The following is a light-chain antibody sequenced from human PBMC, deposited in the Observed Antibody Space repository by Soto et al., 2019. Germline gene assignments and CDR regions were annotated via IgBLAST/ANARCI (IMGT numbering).Light chain of an antibody. Sequence: QSALTQPASMSGSPGQSITISCTGTSSDIGRYDYVSWYQQLPGKAPKLMIYRVINRSSGVSDRFSGSKSGNSASLSISGLHPDDEATYFCGSYTSATTWVFGGGTKLTV. CDR3: GSYTSATTWV. CDR1: SSDIGRYDY. CDR2: RVI. J-gene: IGLJ3*02. V-gene: IGLV2-14*03.